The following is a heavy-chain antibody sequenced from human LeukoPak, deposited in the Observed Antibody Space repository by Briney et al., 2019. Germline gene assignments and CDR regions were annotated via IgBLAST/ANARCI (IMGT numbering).Heavy chain of an antibody. V-gene: IGHV1-24*01. D-gene: IGHD6-13*01. CDR3: ATDLAAADYFDY. J-gene: IGHJ4*02. Sequence: GASVKVSCKVSGYTLTELSMHWVRQAPGKGLEGMGGFDPEDGETIYAQKFQGRVTMTEDTSTDTAYMELSSLRSEDTAVYYCATDLAAADYFDYWGQGPLVTVSS. CDR1: GYTLTELS. CDR2: FDPEDGET.